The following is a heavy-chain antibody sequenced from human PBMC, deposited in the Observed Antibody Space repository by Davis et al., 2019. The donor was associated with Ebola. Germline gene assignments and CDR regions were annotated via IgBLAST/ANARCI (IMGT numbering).Heavy chain of an antibody. CDR3: ARDNSSGWSHYFDY. D-gene: IGHD6-19*01. Sequence: MPGGSLRLSCTVSGGSISSYYWRWIRQPPGKGLEWIGYIYYSGSTNYNPSLKSRVTISVDTSKNQFSLKLSSVAAADTAVYYCARDNSSGWSHYFDYWGQGTLVTVSS. CDR1: GGSISSYY. CDR2: IYYSGST. V-gene: IGHV4-59*01. J-gene: IGHJ4*02.